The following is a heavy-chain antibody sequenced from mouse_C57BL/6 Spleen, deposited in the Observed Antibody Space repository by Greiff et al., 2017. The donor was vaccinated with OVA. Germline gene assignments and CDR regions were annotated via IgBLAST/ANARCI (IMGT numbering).Heavy chain of an antibody. CDR3: ARSGDYGSEAWFAY. J-gene: IGHJ3*01. Sequence: VQLQQSGPELVKPGASVKIPCKASGYTFTDYNMDWVKQSHGKSLEWIGDINPNNGGTIYNQKFKGKATLTVDKSSSTAYMEIRSLTSEDTAVYYCARSGDYGSEAWFAYWGQGTLVTVSA. V-gene: IGHV1-18*01. CDR1: GYTFTDYN. D-gene: IGHD1-1*01. CDR2: INPNNGGT.